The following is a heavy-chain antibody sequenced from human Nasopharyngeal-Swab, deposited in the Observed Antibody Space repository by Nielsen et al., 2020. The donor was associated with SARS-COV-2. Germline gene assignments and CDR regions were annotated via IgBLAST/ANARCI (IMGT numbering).Heavy chain of an antibody. CDR1: GYSFTSYW. J-gene: IGHJ3*02. CDR2: IYPGDSDT. V-gene: IGHV5-51*01. Sequence: KVSCKGSGYSFTSYWIGWVRQMPGKGLEWMGIIYPGDSDTRYSPSFQGQVTISADKSISTAYLQWSSLKASDTAMYYCARRSYSSGWNAFDIWGQGTMVTVSS. D-gene: IGHD6-19*01. CDR3: ARRSYSSGWNAFDI.